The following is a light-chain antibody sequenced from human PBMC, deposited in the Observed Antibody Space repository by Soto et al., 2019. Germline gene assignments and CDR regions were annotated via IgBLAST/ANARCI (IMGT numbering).Light chain of an antibody. Sequence: QSALTQPASVSGSTGQSITISCTGTSSDVGGYNYVSWYQQHPGKPPKLMIYDVSNRPSGVSNRFSGSKSGNTASLTISGLQAEDEADYYCSSYTCGSTLVVFSGGTQLTVL. CDR3: SSYTCGSTLVV. V-gene: IGLV2-14*01. CDR2: DVS. J-gene: IGLJ2*01. CDR1: SSDVGGYNY.